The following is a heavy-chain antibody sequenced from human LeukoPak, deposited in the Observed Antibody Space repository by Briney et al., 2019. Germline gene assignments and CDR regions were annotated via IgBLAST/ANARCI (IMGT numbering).Heavy chain of an antibody. D-gene: IGHD3-22*01. V-gene: IGHV3-7*03. CDR3: AKSRYDGSAYYDY. CDR1: GFTFSSYW. Sequence: GGSLRLSCAASGFTFSSYWMSWVRQAPGKGLEWVANIKQDGSEKYYVDSVKGRFTISRDNAKDSLYLQMNSLRTEDTALYYCAKSRYDGSAYYDYWGQGTLVTVSS. CDR2: IKQDGSEK. J-gene: IGHJ4*02.